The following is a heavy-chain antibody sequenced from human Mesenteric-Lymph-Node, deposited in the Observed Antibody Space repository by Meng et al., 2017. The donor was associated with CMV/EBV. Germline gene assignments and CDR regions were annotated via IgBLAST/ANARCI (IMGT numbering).Heavy chain of an antibody. Sequence: GESLKISCAASGFTFSSYAMSWVRQAPGKGLEWVSAISGSGGSTYYADSVKGRFTISRDNSKNTLYLQMNSLRAEDTAVYYCAKDAPSGYSIDPWGQGTLVTVSS. J-gene: IGHJ5*02. CDR1: GFTFSSYA. CDR3: AKDAPSGYSIDP. V-gene: IGHV3-23*01. CDR2: ISGSGGST. D-gene: IGHD5-18*01.